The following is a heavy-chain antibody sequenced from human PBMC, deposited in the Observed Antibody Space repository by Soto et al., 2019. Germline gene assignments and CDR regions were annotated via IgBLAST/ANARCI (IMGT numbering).Heavy chain of an antibody. V-gene: IGHV3-74*03. J-gene: IGHJ4*02. CDR2: INSDGTST. Sequence: EVQLVESGGGLVQPGGSLRLSCTASGFTFSRYYMQWVRQAPGKGLVWVSHINSDGTSTTLADSVKGRFTISRDNANNTLYLQMNSLRVEDTAMYYCVRDNYGVDYWGRGTLVTVSS. D-gene: IGHD3-16*01. CDR1: GFTFSRYY. CDR3: VRDNYGVDY.